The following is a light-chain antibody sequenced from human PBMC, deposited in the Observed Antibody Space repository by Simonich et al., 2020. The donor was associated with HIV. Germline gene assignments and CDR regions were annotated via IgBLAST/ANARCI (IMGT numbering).Light chain of an antibody. V-gene: IGKV4-1*01. J-gene: IGKJ1*01. CDR2: WAS. CDR1: QGILYSSNNKNY. CDR3: QQYYSTPPT. Sequence: DIVMTQSPDSLAVSLGERATINCKSSQGILYSSNNKNYLAWYQQKPRQPPKLLIYWASTRESGVPDRFSGSGSGTDFTLTISSLQAEDVAVYYCQQYYSTPPTFGQGTKVKIK.